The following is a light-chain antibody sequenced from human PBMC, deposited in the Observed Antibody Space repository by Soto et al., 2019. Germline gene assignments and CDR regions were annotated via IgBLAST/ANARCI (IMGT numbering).Light chain of an antibody. V-gene: IGLV1-51*01. CDR2: DND. CDR1: SSNIGNNY. CDR3: GTWDSSLSSVV. J-gene: IGLJ2*01. Sequence: QSVLTQPPSVSAAPGQKVTIACSGSSSNIGNNYLSWYQQLPGTAPQLLTYDNDKRPSGIPDRFSGSKSGTSATLAITGLQTGDEADYYCGTWDSSLSSVVFGGGTKVTVL.